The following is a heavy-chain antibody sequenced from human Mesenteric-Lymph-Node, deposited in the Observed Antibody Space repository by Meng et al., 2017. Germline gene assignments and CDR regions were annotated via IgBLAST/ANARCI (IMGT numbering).Heavy chain of an antibody. CDR3: ARGPWFDP. Sequence: HVHLQGSGPGLVRPSETQSLTCTVSAGSVSSGCYYWSWIRQPPGKGQESIGYIYYSGSTNYNPSLKSRVTISVDTSKNQFSLKLSSVTAADTAVYYCARGPWFDPWGQGTLVTVSS. J-gene: IGHJ5*02. V-gene: IGHV4-61*01. CDR2: IYYSGST. CDR1: AGSVSSGCYY.